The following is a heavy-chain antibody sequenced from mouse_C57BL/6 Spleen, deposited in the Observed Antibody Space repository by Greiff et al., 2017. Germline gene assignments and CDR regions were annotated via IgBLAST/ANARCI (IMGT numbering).Heavy chain of an antibody. CDR2: IYPRSGNT. Sequence: QVQLQQSGAELARPGASVKLSCKASGYTFTSYGISWVKQRTGQGLEWIGEIYPRSGNTYYNEKFKGKATLTADKSSSTAYMELRSLTSEDAAVYFCARSSYGSWGDYWGQGTSVTVSS. CDR3: ARSSYGSWGDY. CDR1: GYTFTSYG. J-gene: IGHJ4*01. D-gene: IGHD1-1*01. V-gene: IGHV1-81*01.